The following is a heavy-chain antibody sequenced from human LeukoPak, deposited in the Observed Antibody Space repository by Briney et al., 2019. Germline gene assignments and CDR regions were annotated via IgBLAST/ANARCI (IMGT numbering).Heavy chain of an antibody. D-gene: IGHD6-19*01. Sequence: PSETLSLTCTVSGGSVSSGSYYWSWIRQPPGKGLEWIGEINHSGSTNYNPSLKSRVTISVDTSKNQFSLKLSSVTAADTAVYYCATLCPGIAVAGMCHDDYWGQGTLVTVSS. V-gene: IGHV4-39*07. J-gene: IGHJ4*02. CDR1: GGSVSSGSYY. CDR2: INHSGST. CDR3: ATLCPGIAVAGMCHDDY.